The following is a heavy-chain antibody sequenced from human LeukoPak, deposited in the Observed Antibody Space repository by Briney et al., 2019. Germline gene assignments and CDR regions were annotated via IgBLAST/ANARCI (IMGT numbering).Heavy chain of an antibody. D-gene: IGHD3-16*02. V-gene: IGHV1-2*02. Sequence: ATVTVSCKASGYTFSVYQIHWVRHAPAQGLEWMGWINPNSGDTNYAQKFQGRVTMTSDTSISTAYMELSRLSSDDTAVYSCARGAVSGTYRYLYWGQGTLVTVSS. CDR2: INPNSGDT. CDR3: ARGAVSGTYRYLY. J-gene: IGHJ4*02. CDR1: GYTFSVYQ.